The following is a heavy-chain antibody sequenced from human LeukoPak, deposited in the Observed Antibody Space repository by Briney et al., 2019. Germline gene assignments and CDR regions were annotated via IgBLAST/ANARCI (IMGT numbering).Heavy chain of an antibody. J-gene: IGHJ4*02. D-gene: IGHD3-9*01. CDR3: ASYDVLTGYSRHPLKR. V-gene: IGHV3-23*01. CDR1: GFTFSSYA. Sequence: GGSLRLSCAASGFTFSSYAMRWVRQAPGKGLQWVSAISGSAGSTYYADSVKGRFTISRDNSKNTLYLQMNSLRAEDTAVYYCASYDVLTGYSRHPLKRWGQGTLVTVSS. CDR2: ISGSAGST.